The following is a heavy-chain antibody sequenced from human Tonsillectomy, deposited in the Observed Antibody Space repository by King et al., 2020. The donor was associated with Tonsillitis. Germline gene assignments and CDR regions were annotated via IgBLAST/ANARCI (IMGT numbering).Heavy chain of an antibody. V-gene: IGHV3-7*03. CDR1: GFTFSSHW. D-gene: IGHD1-20*01. Sequence: VQLVESGGGLGQPGGSLRLSCGASGFTFSSHWLTWVLQAPGKGLEGVANINPDVREKCYVGSVKGRFSTARDNAKKSPYLQMNSLRAEDTAVYYCAREAIIPGMKMNDAFDIWGQGSMVTVSS. CDR3: AREAIIPGMKMNDAFDI. CDR2: INPDVREK. J-gene: IGHJ3*02.